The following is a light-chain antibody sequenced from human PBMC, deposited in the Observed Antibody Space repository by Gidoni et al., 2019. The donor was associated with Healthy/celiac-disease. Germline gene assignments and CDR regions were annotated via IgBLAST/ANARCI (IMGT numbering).Light chain of an antibody. V-gene: IGKV1-39*01. CDR1: QSISSY. CDR2: AAS. Sequence: DIQMTQSPSSLSASVGDRVTITCRASQSISSYLNCYQQKPGKAPKLLIYAASSLQSGVPSRLSGSGSGTDFTLTISSRQPEDVATNYCQQSYSTPLTFGGGTRVWRSN. CDR3: QQSYSTPLT. J-gene: IGKJ4*01.